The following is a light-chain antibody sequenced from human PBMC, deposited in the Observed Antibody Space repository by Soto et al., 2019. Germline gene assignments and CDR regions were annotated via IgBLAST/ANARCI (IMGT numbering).Light chain of an antibody. CDR1: QSVSNY. V-gene: IGKV3-11*01. CDR3: QKRSTWPPWT. CDR2: TAS. Sequence: EIVLKKSPATLSLSPGARSTLSGRASQSVSNYLAWYQHKPGQAPRLLIYTASSRATGIPARFSGSGSGTDFTLTISSLEPEDFAVYYCQKRSTWPPWTVGQGTKVDIK. J-gene: IGKJ1*01.